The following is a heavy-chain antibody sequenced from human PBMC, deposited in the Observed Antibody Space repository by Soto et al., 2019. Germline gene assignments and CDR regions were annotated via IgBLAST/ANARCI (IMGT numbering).Heavy chain of an antibody. D-gene: IGHD4-17*01. CDR1: GFTFSDYY. CDR3: ASYGDYPYYYYYMDV. V-gene: IGHV3-11*01. J-gene: IGHJ6*03. Sequence: GGSLRLYCAASGFTFSDYYMSWIRQAPGKGLEWVSYISSSGSTIYYADSVKGRFTISRDNAKNSLYLQMNSLRAEDTAVYYCASYGDYPYYYYYMDVWGKGTAVTVSS. CDR2: ISSSGSTI.